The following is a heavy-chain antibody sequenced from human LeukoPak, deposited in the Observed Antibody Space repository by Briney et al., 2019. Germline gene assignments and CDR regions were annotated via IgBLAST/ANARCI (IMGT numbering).Heavy chain of an antibody. J-gene: IGHJ4*02. Sequence: QTGGSLRLSCAASGFTFSSYAMHWVRQAPGKGLEWVAVISYDGSNKYYADSVKGRFTISRDNSKNTLYLQMNSLRAEDTAVYYCAREWWELHFTPGYFDYWGQGTLVTVSS. CDR2: ISYDGSNK. D-gene: IGHD1-26*01. CDR3: AREWWELHFTPGYFDY. V-gene: IGHV3-30-3*01. CDR1: GFTFSSYA.